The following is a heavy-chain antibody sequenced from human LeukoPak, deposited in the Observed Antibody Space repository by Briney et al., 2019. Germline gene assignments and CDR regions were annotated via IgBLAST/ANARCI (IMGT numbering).Heavy chain of an antibody. CDR3: ARHEYSGSYYGLSWFDP. Sequence: SEALSLTCTVSGGSISSSGYYWGWIRQPPGKGLEWIARIYYSGSTYYNRSRKSRVTISVNTSKNQLSLKLSSLTAADTAVYYCARHEYSGSYYGLSWFDPWGQGTLVTVSS. CDR2: IYYSGST. V-gene: IGHV4-39*01. J-gene: IGHJ5*02. CDR1: GGSISSSGYY. D-gene: IGHD1-26*01.